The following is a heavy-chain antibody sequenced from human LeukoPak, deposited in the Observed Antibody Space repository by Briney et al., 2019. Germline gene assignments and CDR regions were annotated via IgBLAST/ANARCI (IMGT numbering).Heavy chain of an antibody. J-gene: IGHJ4*02. CDR1: GFTFSSYS. CDR3: ARGGTVIPPFDY. CDR2: ISSSSSYI. D-gene: IGHD3-16*01. V-gene: IGHV3-21*01. Sequence: GGSLRLSCAASGFTFSSYSMNWVRQAPGKGLEWVSSISSSSSYIYYADSVKGRFTISRDNAKNSLYLQMNSLRAEDTAVYYCARGGTVIPPFDYWGQGTLVTLSS.